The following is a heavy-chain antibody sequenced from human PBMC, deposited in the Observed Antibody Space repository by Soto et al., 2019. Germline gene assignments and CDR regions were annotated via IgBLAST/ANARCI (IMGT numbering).Heavy chain of an antibody. Sequence: EVQVLESGGGLVQQGGSLRLSCVGSGFIFSNYAMAWVRQAPGKGLEWASGFGGSGGTYYADSVKGRYTISRDNSKNTLYLQLNSRRVEDTAVYYCAKSQSSLAYMDVWGKGTAVTVSS. CDR1: GFIFSNYA. J-gene: IGHJ6*03. CDR3: AKSQSSLAYMDV. D-gene: IGHD6-6*01. CDR2: FGGSGGT. V-gene: IGHV3-23*01.